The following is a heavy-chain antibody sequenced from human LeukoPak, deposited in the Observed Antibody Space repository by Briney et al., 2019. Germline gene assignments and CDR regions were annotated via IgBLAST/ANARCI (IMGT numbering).Heavy chain of an antibody. Sequence: SETLSLTCTVSGGSISSGGYYWSWIRQHPGKGLEWIGYIYYSGSTYYNPSLKSRVTISVDTSKNQFSLKLSSVTAADTAVYYCASSTYYDSSGYYFPPATTIDYWGQGTLVTVSS. D-gene: IGHD3-22*01. V-gene: IGHV4-31*03. CDR2: IYYSGST. J-gene: IGHJ4*02. CDR3: ASSTYYDSSGYYFPPATTIDY. CDR1: GGSISSGGYY.